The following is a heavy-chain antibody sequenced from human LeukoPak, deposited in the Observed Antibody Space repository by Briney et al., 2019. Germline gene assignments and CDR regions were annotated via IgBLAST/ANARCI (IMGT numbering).Heavy chain of an antibody. D-gene: IGHD4-17*01. V-gene: IGHV3-21*01. CDR3: ARDGTVTRSGSFDY. CDR1: GFTFSSYS. Sequence: GGSLRLSCAASGFTFSSYSMNWVRQAPGKGLEWVSSISSSSSYIYYADSVEGRFTISRDNAKNSLYLQMNSLRAEDTAVYYCARDGTVTRSGSFDYWGQGTLVTVSS. CDR2: ISSSSSYI. J-gene: IGHJ4*02.